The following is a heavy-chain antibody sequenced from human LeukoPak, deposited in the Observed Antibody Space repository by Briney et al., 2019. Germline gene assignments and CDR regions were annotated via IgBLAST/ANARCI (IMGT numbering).Heavy chain of an antibody. CDR3: ARAFMVRGVIIGGIDY. J-gene: IGHJ4*02. D-gene: IGHD3-10*01. CDR1: GFTFSSYG. V-gene: IGHV3-30*02. CDR2: IRYDGSNK. Sequence: GGSLRLSCAASGFTFSSYGMHWVRQAPGKGLEWVAFIRYDGSNKYYADSVKGRFTISRDNSKNTLYLQMNSLRAEDTAVYYCARAFMVRGVIIGGIDYWGQGTLVTVSS.